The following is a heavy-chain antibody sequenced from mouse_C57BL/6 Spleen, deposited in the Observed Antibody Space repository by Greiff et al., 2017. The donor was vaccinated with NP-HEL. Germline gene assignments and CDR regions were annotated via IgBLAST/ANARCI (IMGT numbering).Heavy chain of an antibody. Sequence: DVQLQESGGGLVQPGGSMKLSCAASGFTFSDAWMDWVRQSPEKGLEWVAEIRNKANNHATYYAESVKGRFTVSRDDSKSSVYRQMNSLRAEDTGIYYCTRDYGSSYDWYFDVWGTGTTVTVSS. J-gene: IGHJ1*03. D-gene: IGHD1-1*01. V-gene: IGHV6-6*01. CDR1: GFTFSDAW. CDR3: TRDYGSSYDWYFDV. CDR2: IRNKANNHAT.